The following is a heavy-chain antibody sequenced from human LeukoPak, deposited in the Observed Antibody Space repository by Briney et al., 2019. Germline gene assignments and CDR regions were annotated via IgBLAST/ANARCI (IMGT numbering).Heavy chain of an antibody. CDR2: SYYSSST. CDR3: ARHLIAAAGTRYFQH. CDR1: GGSISSYY. J-gene: IGHJ1*01. D-gene: IGHD6-13*01. V-gene: IGHV4-59*01. Sequence: SETLSLTCTVSGGSISSYYWSWIRQPPRRGLAWVGYSYYSSSTNDNPSLKYRVTISVDTSKNPFSLKLSPVTAADRALYSYARHLIAAAGTRYFQHWGQGTLVTVSS.